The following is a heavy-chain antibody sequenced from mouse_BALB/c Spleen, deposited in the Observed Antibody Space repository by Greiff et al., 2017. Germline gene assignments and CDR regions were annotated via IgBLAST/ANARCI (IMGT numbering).Heavy chain of an antibody. CDR3: ARDDYDSWYFDV. V-gene: IGHV2-9*02. J-gene: IGHJ1*01. CDR1: GFSLTSYG. CDR2: IWAGGST. Sequence: VKLQESGPGLVAPSQSLSITCTVSGFSLTSYGVHWVRQPPGKGLEWLGVIWAGGSTNYNSALMSRLSISKDNSKSQVFLKMNSLQTDDTAMYYCARDDYDSWYFDVWGAGTTVTVSS. D-gene: IGHD2-4*01.